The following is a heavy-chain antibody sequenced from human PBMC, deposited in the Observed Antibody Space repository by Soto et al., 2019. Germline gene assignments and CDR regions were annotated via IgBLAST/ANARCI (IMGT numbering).Heavy chain of an antibody. CDR3: ARENGVYGMDV. CDR2: IYYSGST. J-gene: IGHJ6*02. D-gene: IGHD4-17*01. Sequence: QVQLQESGPGLLKPSETLSLTCTVSGGSVSSGSYYWSWIRQPPGKGLEWIGYIYYSGSTNYNPSLKSRVTISVDTSKNQFSLKLSSVTAADTAVYHCARENGVYGMDVWGQGTTVTVSS. CDR1: GGSVSSGSYY. V-gene: IGHV4-61*01.